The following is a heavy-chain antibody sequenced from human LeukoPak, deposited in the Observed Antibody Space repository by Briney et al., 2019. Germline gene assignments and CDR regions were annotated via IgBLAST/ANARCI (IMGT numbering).Heavy chain of an antibody. Sequence: GGSLRLSCAASGFTFSSYSMNWFRQAPGKGLEWVSYISSSSSTIYYADSVKGRSTISRDNAKNSLYLQMNSLRAEDTAVYYCARERQNKDFWSGGDYWGQGTLVTVSS. D-gene: IGHD3-3*01. CDR2: ISSSSSTI. V-gene: IGHV3-48*01. CDR1: GFTFSSYS. CDR3: ARERQNKDFWSGGDY. J-gene: IGHJ4*02.